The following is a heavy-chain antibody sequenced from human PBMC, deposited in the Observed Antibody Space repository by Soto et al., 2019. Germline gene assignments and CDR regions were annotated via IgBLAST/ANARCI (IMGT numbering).Heavy chain of an antibody. CDR1: GFTFSSYG. J-gene: IGHJ3*02. V-gene: IGHV3-30*18. CDR2: ISYDGSNK. Sequence: QVQLVESGGGVVQPGRSLRLSCAASGFTFSSYGMHWVRQAPGKGLEWVAVISYDGSNKYYADSVKGRFTISRDNSKNPLYLQMNSLRAEDTAVYYCAKLWRAVRGNDAFDIWGQGTMVTVSS. CDR3: AKLWRAVRGNDAFDI. D-gene: IGHD3-16*01.